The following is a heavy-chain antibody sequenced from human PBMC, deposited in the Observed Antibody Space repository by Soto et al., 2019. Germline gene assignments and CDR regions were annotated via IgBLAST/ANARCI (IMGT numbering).Heavy chain of an antibody. J-gene: IGHJ4*02. Sequence: QVQLVQSGAEVKKPGASVKVSCKASGYTFTSYYMHWVRQAPGQGLEWMGIINPSGGSTSYEQKFQGRVTMTRDTYTSTVYMELSSLRSEDTAVYYCARDGRSSYSSDWYYFDYWGQGTLVTVSS. D-gene: IGHD6-19*01. V-gene: IGHV1-46*01. CDR3: ARDGRSSYSSDWYYFDY. CDR1: GYTFTSYY. CDR2: INPSGGST.